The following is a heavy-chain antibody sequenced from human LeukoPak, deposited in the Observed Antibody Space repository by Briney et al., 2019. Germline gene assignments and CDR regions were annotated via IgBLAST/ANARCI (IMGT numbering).Heavy chain of an antibody. D-gene: IGHD5/OR15-5a*01. CDR1: GGSISSYY. Sequence: PSETLSLTCTVSGGSISSYYWSWIRQPPGKGLEWIGSIYYSGSTYYKPSLKSRVTISVDTSKNQFSLKLTSVTAADTAVYYCTRAPDSVGWFDPWGQGTPVTVPS. J-gene: IGHJ5*02. CDR2: IYYSGST. CDR3: TRAPDSVGWFDP. V-gene: IGHV4-59*05.